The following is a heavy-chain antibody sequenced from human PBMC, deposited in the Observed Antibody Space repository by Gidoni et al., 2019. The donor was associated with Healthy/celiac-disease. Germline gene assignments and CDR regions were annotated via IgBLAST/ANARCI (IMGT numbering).Heavy chain of an antibody. CDR2: IIPIFGTA. V-gene: IGHV1-69*06. CDR1: GGTFSSYA. D-gene: IGHD4-17*01. CDR3: ARVQDYGDYSGDWFDP. Sequence: QVQLVQSGAEVKKPGSSVKVSCKASGGTFSSYAISWVRQAPGQGLEWMGGIIPIFGTANYAQKFQGRVTITADKSTSTAYMELSSLRSEDTAVYYCARVQDYGDYSGDWFDPWGQGTLVTVSS. J-gene: IGHJ5*02.